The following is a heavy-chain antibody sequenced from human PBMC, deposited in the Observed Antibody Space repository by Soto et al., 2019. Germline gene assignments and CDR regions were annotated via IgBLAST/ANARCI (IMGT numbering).Heavy chain of an antibody. CDR2: IRSKANSYAT. D-gene: IGHD2-15*01. J-gene: IGHJ2*01. Sequence: EVQLVESGGGLVQPGGSLKLSCAASGFTFSGSAMHWVRQASGKGLEWVGRIRSKANSYATAYAASVKGRFTISRDDSENRAYRQMDRLNTEDTAVCYCTSRIEAASGTGGYFGLWGRGTLVTVSS. CDR1: GFTFSGSA. V-gene: IGHV3-73*02. CDR3: TSRIEAASGTGGYFGL.